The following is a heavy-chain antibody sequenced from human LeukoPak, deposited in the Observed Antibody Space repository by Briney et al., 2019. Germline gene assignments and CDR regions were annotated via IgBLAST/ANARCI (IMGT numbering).Heavy chain of an antibody. D-gene: IGHD3-10*01. CDR1: GFTFSNYG. J-gene: IGHJ4*02. Sequence: GGSLRLSCAPSGFTFSNYGMHWVRQAPGKGLGWGAFIPYDGTNKYYADSVKGRFTISRDNSKNTLYLQMNSLRAADTALYYCVQGTRRDAITMVRGVIGKSYYFDSWGQGTLVTVSS. CDR2: IPYDGTNK. V-gene: IGHV3-30*02. CDR3: VQGTRRDAITMVRGVIGKSYYFDS.